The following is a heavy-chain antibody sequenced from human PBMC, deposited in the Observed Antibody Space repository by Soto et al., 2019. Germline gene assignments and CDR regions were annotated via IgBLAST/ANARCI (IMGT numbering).Heavy chain of an antibody. J-gene: IGHJ4*02. Sequence: QVQLQESGPGLVKPSETLSLTCSVSGGSISNHYWSWIRQPPGKGLDWIGYIYYNGNTNYNPSLKSRVTMSVDTSRNQISLKLTTVTAADTAVYYCTRANCYSEYWGQGTLVTVSS. V-gene: IGHV4-59*11. D-gene: IGHD7-27*01. CDR1: GGSISNHY. CDR3: TRANCYSEY. CDR2: IYYNGNT.